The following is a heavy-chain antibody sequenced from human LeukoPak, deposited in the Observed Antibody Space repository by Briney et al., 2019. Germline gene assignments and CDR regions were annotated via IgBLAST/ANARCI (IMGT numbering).Heavy chain of an antibody. V-gene: IGHV3-30*18. CDR1: GFTFSSYG. CDR2: ISYDGSNK. CDR3: AKDPGYYGSGSYFGN. Sequence: GGSLRLSCAASGFTFSSYGMHWVRQAPGRGLEWVAVISYDGSNKYYADSVRGRFTISRDNSKNTLYLQMNSLRAEDTAVYYCAKDPGYYGSGSYFGNWGQGTLVTVSS. J-gene: IGHJ4*02. D-gene: IGHD3-10*01.